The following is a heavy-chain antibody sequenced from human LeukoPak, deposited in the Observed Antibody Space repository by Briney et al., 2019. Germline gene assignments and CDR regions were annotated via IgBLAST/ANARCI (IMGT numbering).Heavy chain of an antibody. D-gene: IGHD2-2*01. CDR1: GFTFSSYA. V-gene: IGHV3-23*01. CDR3: ARTPLVRYFDS. Sequence: PGGSLRLSCAASGFTFSSYAMSWVRQARGKGLEWVSAVSGSAGTTYYADSVKGPFTISRDNSKNTLYLQMNSLRAEDTALYYCARTPLVRYFDSWGQGTLVTVSS. J-gene: IGHJ4*02. CDR2: VSGSAGTT.